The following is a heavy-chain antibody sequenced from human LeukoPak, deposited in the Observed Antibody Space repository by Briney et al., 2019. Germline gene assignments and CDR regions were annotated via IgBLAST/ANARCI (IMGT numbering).Heavy chain of an antibody. D-gene: IGHD2-21*02. J-gene: IGHJ4*02. Sequence: GESLRLSCAASGFTFSNYFMSWIRQAPGKGLEWVSAISGSGSNTYYADSVKGRFTISRDNSKNTLYLQMNSLRAEDTAVYYCAESSVFTATSPPGYWGQGTLVTVSS. CDR1: GFTFSNYF. V-gene: IGHV3-23*01. CDR3: AESSVFTATSPPGY. CDR2: ISGSGSNT.